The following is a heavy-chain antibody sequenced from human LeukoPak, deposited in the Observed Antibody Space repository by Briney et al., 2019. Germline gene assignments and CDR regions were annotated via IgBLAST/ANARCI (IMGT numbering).Heavy chain of an antibody. CDR1: GYSFPSYW. J-gene: IGHJ5*02. CDR2: IYPGDSDT. D-gene: IGHD5-12*01. Sequence: TGESLKIPCKGSGYSFPSYWIGWVRQMPGKGLEWMGIIYPGDSDTRYSPSFQGQVTISADRSITTAYLQWSSLKASDTAMYYCARHVTTVATSWFDPWGQGTLVTVSS. V-gene: IGHV5-51*01. CDR3: ARHVTTVATSWFDP.